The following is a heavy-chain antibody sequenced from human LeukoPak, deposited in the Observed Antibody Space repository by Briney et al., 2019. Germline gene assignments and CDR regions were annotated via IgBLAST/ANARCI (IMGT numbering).Heavy chain of an antibody. CDR3: ARLLAYCGGDCYRTFDY. J-gene: IGHJ4*02. CDR1: GFTFSSYS. V-gene: IGHV3-48*01. Sequence: GGSLRLSCAASGFTFSSYSMNWVRQAPGKGLEWVSYISSSSSTIYYADSVKGRFTISRDNAKNSLYLQMNSLRAEDTAVYYCARLLAYCGGDCYRTFDYWGQGTLVTVSS. D-gene: IGHD2-21*02. CDR2: ISSSSSTI.